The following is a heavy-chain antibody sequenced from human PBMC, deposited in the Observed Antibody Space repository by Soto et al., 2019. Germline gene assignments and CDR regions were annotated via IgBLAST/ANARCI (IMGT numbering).Heavy chain of an antibody. J-gene: IGHJ6*02. CDR3: ARDQSPYSSGWAYYYYYGMDV. V-gene: IGHV1-18*01. Sequence: ASVKVSCKASGYTFTSYGISWVRQAPGQGLEWMGWISAYNGNTNYAQKLQGRVTMTTDTSTSTAYMELRSLRSDDTAVYYCARDQSPYSSGWAYYYYYGMDVWGQGTTVTVSS. CDR1: GYTFTSYG. CDR2: ISAYNGNT. D-gene: IGHD6-19*01.